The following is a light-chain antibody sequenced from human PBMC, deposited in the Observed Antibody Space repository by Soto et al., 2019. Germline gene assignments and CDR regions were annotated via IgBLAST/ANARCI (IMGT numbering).Light chain of an antibody. CDR3: QQSYSRT. V-gene: IGKV1-39*01. J-gene: IGKJ1*01. Sequence: DIQLTQSPSSLSASVGDRVSISCRASQSISNYLNWYQQKPGKAPKVLIFAASRLQSGVPSGFSGSGSGTDFTLTIXSLQPEDFATYYCQQSYSRTFGQGTKVDIK. CDR1: QSISNY. CDR2: AAS.